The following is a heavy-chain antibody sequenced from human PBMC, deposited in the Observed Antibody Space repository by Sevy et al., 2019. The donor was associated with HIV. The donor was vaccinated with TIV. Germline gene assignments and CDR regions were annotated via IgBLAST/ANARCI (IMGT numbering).Heavy chain of an antibody. J-gene: IGHJ4*02. D-gene: IGHD1-26*01. Sequence: SETLSLTCTVSGGSISSGGYYWSWIRQHPGKGLEWIGYIYYSGSTYYNPSLKSRVTISVDTSKNQFSLKLSSVTAADTAVYYCARDQIGGSYTFDYWGQGTLVTVSS. V-gene: IGHV4-31*03. CDR2: IYYSGST. CDR1: GGSISSGGYY. CDR3: ARDQIGGSYTFDY.